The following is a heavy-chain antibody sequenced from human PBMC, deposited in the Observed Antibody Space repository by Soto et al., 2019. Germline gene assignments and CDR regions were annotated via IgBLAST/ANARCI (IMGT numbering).Heavy chain of an antibody. D-gene: IGHD3-22*01. J-gene: IGHJ4*02. CDR2: IIPIFGTA. CDR3: ARTYYYDSSGYADY. Sequence: ASVKVSCKASGGTFSSYAISWVRQAPGQGLEWMGGIIPIFGTANYAQKFQGRVTITADKSMSTAYMELSSLRSEDTAVYYCARTYYYDSSGYADYWGQGTLVTVSS. CDR1: GGTFSSYA. V-gene: IGHV1-69*06.